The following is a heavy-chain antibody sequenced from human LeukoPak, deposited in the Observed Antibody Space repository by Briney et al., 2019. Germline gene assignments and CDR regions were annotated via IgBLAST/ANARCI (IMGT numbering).Heavy chain of an antibody. Sequence: GGSLRLSCAASGFTFSSYAMSWVRQAPGKGLEWVSAIGTSGGSTYYADSVKGRFTISRDNSKNTLYLQMDSLRVGDTAVYYCAKDQSKVTTGAGCFDYWGQGTLVTVSS. CDR1: GFTFSSYA. D-gene: IGHD1-1*01. J-gene: IGHJ4*02. CDR3: AKDQSKVTTGAGCFDY. CDR2: IGTSGGST. V-gene: IGHV3-23*01.